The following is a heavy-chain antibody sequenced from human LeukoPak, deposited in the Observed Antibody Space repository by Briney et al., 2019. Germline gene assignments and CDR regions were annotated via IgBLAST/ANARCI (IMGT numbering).Heavy chain of an antibody. CDR2: ISSSGSTI. Sequence: GGSLRLSCAASGFTFSSYEMNWVRQAPGKGLEWVSYISSSGSTIYYADSVKGRFTISRDNAKNSLYLQMNSLRAEDTAVYYCARDFNYYYSSGYPNWFDPWGQGTLVTVSS. CDR1: GFTFSSYE. CDR3: ARDFNYYYSSGYPNWFDP. D-gene: IGHD3-22*01. V-gene: IGHV3-48*03. J-gene: IGHJ5*02.